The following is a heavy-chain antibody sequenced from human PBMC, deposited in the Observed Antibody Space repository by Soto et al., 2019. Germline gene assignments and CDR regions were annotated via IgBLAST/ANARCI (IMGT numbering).Heavy chain of an antibody. V-gene: IGHV4-31*03. CDR3: ARTRFGGYYDSSGSDAFDI. CDR1: GGSISSGGYY. D-gene: IGHD3-22*01. Sequence: QVQLQESGPGLVKPSQTLSLTCTVSGGSISSGGYYWSWIRQHPGKGLEWIGYIYYSGSTYYNPALKSRVTISVDTSKNQFALKLSSVTAADTAVYYCARTRFGGYYDSSGSDAFDIWGQGTMVTVSS. CDR2: IYYSGST. J-gene: IGHJ3*02.